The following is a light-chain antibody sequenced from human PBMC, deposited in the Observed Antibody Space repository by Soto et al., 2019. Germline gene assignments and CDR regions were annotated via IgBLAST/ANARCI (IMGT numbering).Light chain of an antibody. J-gene: IGLJ1*01. CDR1: SSDGGGYNY. Sequence: QSALTQPASVSGSPGQSITISCTGTSSDGGGYNYVSWYQQHPGKAPKLMIYEVSNRPSGVSNRFSGSKSGNTASLTISGLQAEDEADYYCSSYTGSSTPYVFGTGTKVTVL. CDR2: EVS. CDR3: SSYTGSSTPYV. V-gene: IGLV2-14*01.